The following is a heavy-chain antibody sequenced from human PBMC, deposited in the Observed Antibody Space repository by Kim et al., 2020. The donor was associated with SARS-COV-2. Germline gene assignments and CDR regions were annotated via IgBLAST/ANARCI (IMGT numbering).Heavy chain of an antibody. Sequence: GGSLRLSCAASGFTFSSYSMNWVRQAPGKGLEWVSHVSSSSSNIYYADSVKGRFTISRDNSKNTLYLQMNSLRDEDTAVYYCARGKHHYDSRGYEVPYAFDIWGQGTMVPVST. CDR2: VSSSSSNI. CDR1: GFTFSSYS. CDR3: ARGKHHYDSRGYEVPYAFDI. V-gene: IGHV3-48*02. D-gene: IGHD3-22*01. J-gene: IGHJ3*02.